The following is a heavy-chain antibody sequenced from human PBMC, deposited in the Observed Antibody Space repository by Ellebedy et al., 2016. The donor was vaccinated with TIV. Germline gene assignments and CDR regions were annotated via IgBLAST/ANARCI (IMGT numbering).Heavy chain of an antibody. CDR2: IWYDGSNK. J-gene: IGHJ4*02. CDR1: GFILSNYG. CDR3: ARGEDSLDY. Sequence: GESLKISCEVSGFILSNYGFHWVRQAPGKGLEWVAVIWYDGSNKHYADSVTGRFTISRDTSKSTVFLQMNILRVDDTAVYYCARGEDSLDYWGQGTLVTVSS. V-gene: IGHV3-33*01. D-gene: IGHD2-15*01.